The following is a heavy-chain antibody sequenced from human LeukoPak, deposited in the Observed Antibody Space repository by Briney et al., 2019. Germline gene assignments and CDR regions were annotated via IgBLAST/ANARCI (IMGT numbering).Heavy chain of an antibody. CDR3: ARENYYDSSGLFDY. D-gene: IGHD3-22*01. CDR2: ISYDGSNK. Sequence: GGSLRLSCAASGFTFSSYAMHWVRQAPGKGLEWVAVISYDGSNKYYADSVKGRSTISRDNSKNTLYLQMNSLRAEDTAVYYCARENYYDSSGLFDYWGQGTLVTVSS. J-gene: IGHJ4*02. CDR1: GFTFSSYA. V-gene: IGHV3-30-3*01.